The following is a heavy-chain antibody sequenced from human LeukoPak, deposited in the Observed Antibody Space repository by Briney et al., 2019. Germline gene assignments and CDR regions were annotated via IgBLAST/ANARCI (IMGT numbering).Heavy chain of an antibody. CDR3: VRGSVVSSQIDY. CDR2: ISSSSSYI. Sequence: GRSLRLSCAASGFTFSSYSMNWVRQAPGKGLEWVSSISSSSSYIYYADSVKGRFTISRDNAKNSLYLQMNSLRAEDTAVYYCVRGSVVSSQIDYWGQGTLVTVSS. J-gene: IGHJ4*02. D-gene: IGHD4-23*01. V-gene: IGHV3-21*01. CDR1: GFTFSSYS.